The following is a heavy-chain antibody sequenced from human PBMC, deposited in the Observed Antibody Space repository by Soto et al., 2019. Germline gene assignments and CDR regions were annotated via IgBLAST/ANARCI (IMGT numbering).Heavy chain of an antibody. D-gene: IGHD4-17*01. CDR3: AKENTPDYGHYVDY. V-gene: IGHV3-23*01. J-gene: IGHJ4*02. CDR1: GFTFSSYA. Sequence: PGGSLRLSCAASGFTFSSYAMSWVRQAPGKGLKWISSISGSGTSTYYTDSVKGRFTISRDNSKNTMYLQMNSLRAEDTALYFCAKENTPDYGHYVDYWGQGTLVTVSS. CDR2: ISGSGTST.